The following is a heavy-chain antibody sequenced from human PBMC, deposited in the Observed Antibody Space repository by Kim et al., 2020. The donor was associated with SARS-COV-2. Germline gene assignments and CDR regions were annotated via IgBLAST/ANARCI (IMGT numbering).Heavy chain of an antibody. CDR3: AWGGHDGVFRH. CDR1: GGPIDSYY. D-gene: IGHD5-12*01. Sequence: SETLSLTCTVSGGPIDSYYWYWIRQRPGKGLGLMWYIYHSYSTNNYPSVKSRITMSVYRSTKQISLKLNSVTAADTAAYFCAWGGHDGVFRHWSHGTLVT. J-gene: IGHJ4*01. CDR2: IYHSYST. V-gene: IGHV4-59*01.